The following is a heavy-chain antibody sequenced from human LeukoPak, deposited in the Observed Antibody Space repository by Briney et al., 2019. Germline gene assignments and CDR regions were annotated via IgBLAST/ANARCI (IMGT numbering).Heavy chain of an antibody. Sequence: SETLSLTCTVSGGSISSYYWSWIRQPPGKGLECIGYIYYSGSTNYNPSLKSRVTISLDTSKNQFSLKLSSVTAADTAVYYCARDQGSYPYYFDYWGQGTLVTVSS. V-gene: IGHV4-59*01. J-gene: IGHJ4*02. D-gene: IGHD1-26*01. CDR3: ARDQGSYPYYFDY. CDR1: GGSISSYY. CDR2: IYYSGST.